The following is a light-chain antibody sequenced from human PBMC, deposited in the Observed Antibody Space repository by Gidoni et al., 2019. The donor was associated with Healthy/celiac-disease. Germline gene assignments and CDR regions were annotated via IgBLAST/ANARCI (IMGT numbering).Light chain of an antibody. CDR2: DAS. CDR3: QQYNSYWGT. Sequence: DIQMTQSPSTLSASVGDRVTITCRASQSISSWLAWYQQKPGKAPKLLIYDASSLESGVPSRFSGSGSGTEFTLTISSLQPDDFVTYYCQQYNSYWGTFGQGTKVEIK. CDR1: QSISSW. V-gene: IGKV1-5*01. J-gene: IGKJ1*01.